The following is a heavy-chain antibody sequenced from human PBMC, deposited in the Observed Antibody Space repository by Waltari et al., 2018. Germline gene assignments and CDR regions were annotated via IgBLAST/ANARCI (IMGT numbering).Heavy chain of an antibody. J-gene: IGHJ4*02. CDR1: GYSFTSYW. Sequence: EVQLVQSGAEGKKPGESRKSSCKGSGYSFTSYWIGGVRKMPGKGLEWMGILDPGDSDTIYSPSFQGQVAISADKSIITAYLQWSSLKASDTAMYYCARHLKGMWEPFDYWGQGTLVTVSS. V-gene: IGHV5-51*01. D-gene: IGHD1-26*01. CDR2: LDPGDSDT. CDR3: ARHLKGMWEPFDY.